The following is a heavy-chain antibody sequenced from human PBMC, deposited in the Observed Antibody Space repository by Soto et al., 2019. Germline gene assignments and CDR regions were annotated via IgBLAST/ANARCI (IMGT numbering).Heavy chain of an antibody. J-gene: IGHJ6*02. Sequence: PSETLSLTCAVYGGSFSGYYWSWIRQPPGKGLEWIGEINHSGSTNYNPSLKSRVTISVVTSKNQFSLKLSSVTAADTAVYYCARGDFWSGYWRYYYGMDVWGQGTTVTVSS. CDR2: INHSGST. D-gene: IGHD3-3*01. CDR1: GGSFSGYY. V-gene: IGHV4-34*01. CDR3: ARGDFWSGYWRYYYGMDV.